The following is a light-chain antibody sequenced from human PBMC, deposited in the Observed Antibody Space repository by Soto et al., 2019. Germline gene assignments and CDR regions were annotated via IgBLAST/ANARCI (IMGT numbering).Light chain of an antibody. CDR2: DVS. J-gene: IGLJ3*02. CDR1: SSDVGAYNY. V-gene: IGLV2-14*03. Sequence: QSVLTQPASVSGSPGQSITISCTGTSSDVGAYNYVSWYQQHPGKAPKLIIFDVSNRPSGVSNRFSGSKSGNTASLTISGLKAEDEGDYHCCSYTRSSTLVFGGGTKVTVL. CDR3: CSYTRSSTLV.